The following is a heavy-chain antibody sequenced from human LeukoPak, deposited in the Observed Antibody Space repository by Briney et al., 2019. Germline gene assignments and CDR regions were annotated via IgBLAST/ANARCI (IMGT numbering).Heavy chain of an antibody. J-gene: IGHJ4*02. V-gene: IGHV3-74*01. CDR3: VREGLECSGSSCQRAAFDY. Sequence: SGGSLRLSCAASGFTFSSYGMHWVRQVPGKGLVWVARIKGDGSSTRHADSMKGRFTISRDNAKNTLYLQMNSLRDEDTAVYYCVREGLECSGSSCQRAAFDYWGQGTLVTVSS. CDR1: GFTFSSYG. D-gene: IGHD2-2*01. CDR2: IKGDGSST.